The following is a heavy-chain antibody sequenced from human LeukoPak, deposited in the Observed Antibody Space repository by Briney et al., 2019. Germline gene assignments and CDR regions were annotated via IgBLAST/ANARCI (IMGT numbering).Heavy chain of an antibody. J-gene: IGHJ4*02. V-gene: IGHV3-48*01. CDR3: ARDHTSTERYCGGDCYSVGFDY. CDR1: GFTFSSYS. D-gene: IGHD2-21*01. Sequence: PGGSLRLSCAASGFTFSSYSMNWVRQAPGKGLEWVSYISSSSSTIYYADSVKGRFTISRDNAKNSLYLQMNSLRAEDTAVYYCARDHTSTERYCGGDCYSVGFDYWGQGTLVTVSS. CDR2: ISSSSSTI.